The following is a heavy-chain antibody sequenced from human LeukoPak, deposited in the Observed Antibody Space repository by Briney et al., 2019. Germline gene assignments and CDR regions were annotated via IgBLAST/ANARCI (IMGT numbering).Heavy chain of an antibody. V-gene: IGHV4-34*01. CDR2: INHSGST. CDR3: ARVGYSYGSENRFDP. CDR1: GGSFSGYH. Sequence: SETLSLTCAVYGGSFSGYHWSWIRQPPGKGLEWIGEINHSGSTNYNPSLKSRVTISVDTSKNQFSLKLSSVTAADTAVYYCARVGYSYGSENRFDPWGQGTLVTVSS. D-gene: IGHD5-18*01. J-gene: IGHJ5*02.